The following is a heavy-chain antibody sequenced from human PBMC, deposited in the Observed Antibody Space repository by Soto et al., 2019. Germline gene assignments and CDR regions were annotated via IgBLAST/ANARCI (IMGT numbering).Heavy chain of an antibody. CDR2: ISSSSSSSSII. V-gene: IGHV3-48*01. Sequence: PGGSLRLSCAASGFTVSSYSMNWVRQAPGKGLEWVSYISSSSSSSSIIYQADSVKGRFTISRDNAKNSLYLQMNSLRAEDTAVYYCARGRGSRRDAFDLWGQGTMVTVSS. CDR1: GFTVSSYS. CDR3: ARGRGSRRDAFDL. J-gene: IGHJ3*01. D-gene: IGHD3-16*01.